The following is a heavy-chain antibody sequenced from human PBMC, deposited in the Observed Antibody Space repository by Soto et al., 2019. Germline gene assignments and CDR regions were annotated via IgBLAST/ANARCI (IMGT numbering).Heavy chain of an antibody. J-gene: IGHJ6*02. CDR3: ARDGAGFGAADRIPAYYYYGMDV. CDR1: GYTFTSYA. CDR2: INAGNGNT. Sequence: GASVKVSCKASGYTFTSYAMHWVRQAPGQRLEWMGWINAGNGNTKYSQKFQGRVTITRDTSASTAYMELSSLRSEDTAVYYCARDGAGFGAADRIPAYYYYGMDVWGQGTTVTVSS. V-gene: IGHV1-3*01. D-gene: IGHD3-10*01.